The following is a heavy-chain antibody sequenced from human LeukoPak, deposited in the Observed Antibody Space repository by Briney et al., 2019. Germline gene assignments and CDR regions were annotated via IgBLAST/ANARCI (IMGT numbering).Heavy chain of an antibody. Sequence: NPGGSLRLSCAASGFTFSSYAMHWVRQAPGKGLEWVAVISYDGSNKYYADSVKGRFTISRDNSKNTLYLQMNSLRPEDTAVYYCARDWCSGGSCYSDYWGQGTLVTVSS. V-gene: IGHV3-30-3*01. CDR1: GFTFSSYA. J-gene: IGHJ4*02. D-gene: IGHD2-15*01. CDR3: ARDWCSGGSCYSDY. CDR2: ISYDGSNK.